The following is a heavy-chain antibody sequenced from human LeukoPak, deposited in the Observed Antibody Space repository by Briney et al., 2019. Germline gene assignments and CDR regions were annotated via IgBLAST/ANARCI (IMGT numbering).Heavy chain of an antibody. D-gene: IGHD2-2*02. CDR3: AKDRSAYCSGTSRYSSFDY. CDR2: ISGSGGST. V-gene: IGHV3-23*01. J-gene: IGHJ4*02. CDR1: GLTFSSYA. Sequence: GGSLRLSCAASGLTFSSYAMSWVRQAAGKGLEWVSAISGSGGSTHYADSVKGRFTISRDSSKNTLYLQMNSLGAEDTAVYHCAKDRSAYCSGTSRYSSFDYWGQGALVTVSS.